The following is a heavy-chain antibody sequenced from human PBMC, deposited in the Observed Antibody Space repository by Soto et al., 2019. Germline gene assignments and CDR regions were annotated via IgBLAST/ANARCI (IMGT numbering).Heavy chain of an antibody. J-gene: IGHJ6*02. CDR3: ARVQDGSGSYENPPGGDPWAYYYYGMDV. V-gene: IGHV3-48*01. CDR1: GFTFSSYS. D-gene: IGHD3-10*01. CDR2: ISSSSSTI. Sequence: GGSLRLSCAASGFTFSSYSMNWVRQAPGKGLEWVSYISSSSSTIYYADSVKGRFTISRDNAKNSLYLQMSSLRAEDTAVYYCARVQDGSGSYENPPGGDPWAYYYYGMDVWGQGTTVTVSS.